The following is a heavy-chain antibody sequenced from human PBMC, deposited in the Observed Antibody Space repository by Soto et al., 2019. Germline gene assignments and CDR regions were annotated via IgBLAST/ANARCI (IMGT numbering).Heavy chain of an antibody. CDR2: IVHLYGTT. J-gene: IGHJ6*02. V-gene: IGHV1-69*01. CDR1: GLTFSNYA. D-gene: IGHD2-21*01. CDR3: AFLIVVMRDGMDV. Sequence: QGQLVQSGAEVKKPGSSVKVSCKASGLTFSNYAVSWVRQAPGQGPEWMGGIVHLYGTTNYAQRFQGRLTITADESTSTTYMELSSLTFDYTAVYSCAFLIVVMRDGMDVWGRGTTVTVSS.